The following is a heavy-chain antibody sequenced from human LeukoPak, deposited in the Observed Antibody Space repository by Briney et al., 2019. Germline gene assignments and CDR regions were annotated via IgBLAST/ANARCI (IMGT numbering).Heavy chain of an antibody. V-gene: IGHV3-21*01. Sequence: GGSLRLSCAPSGFTFSIYSMSWVPHAPGEGLEWGSSISSSSSHIYYPTSVKGRFTISKDNAKNSLYLQMNSLRAEDTAVYYCARDGSHAFDIWGQGTMVTVSS. CDR2: ISSSSSHI. CDR3: ARDGSHAFDI. CDR1: GFTFSIYS. J-gene: IGHJ3*02.